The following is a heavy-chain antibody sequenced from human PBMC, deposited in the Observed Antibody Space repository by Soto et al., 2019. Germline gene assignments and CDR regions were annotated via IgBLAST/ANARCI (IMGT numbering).Heavy chain of an antibody. V-gene: IGHV3-48*01. CDR3: ARGDLLWFGELGSYGMDV. D-gene: IGHD3-10*01. CDR1: GFTFRSYS. J-gene: IGHJ6*02. CDR2: ISSSNRTI. Sequence: GGSLRLSCAASGFTFRSYSMNWVRQAPGKGLEWVSYISSSNRTINYADSVKGRFIISRDNAKNSLYLQMHSLRAEDTAVYYCARGDLLWFGELGSYGMDVWGQGTTVTVSS.